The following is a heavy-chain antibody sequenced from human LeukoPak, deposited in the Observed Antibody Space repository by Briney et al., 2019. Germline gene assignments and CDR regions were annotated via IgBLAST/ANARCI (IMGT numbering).Heavy chain of an antibody. D-gene: IGHD1/OR15-1a*01. Sequence: PSETLSLTCTVSSGSVSSGNYYWSWIRQHPGKGLEWIGYIYYSGSTYYNPSLKSRVTISVDTSKNQFSLKLSSVTAADTAVYYCARELTRNYYFDYWGQGTLVTVSS. V-gene: IGHV4-31*03. J-gene: IGHJ4*02. CDR3: ARELTRNYYFDY. CDR1: SGSVSSGNYY. CDR2: IYYSGST.